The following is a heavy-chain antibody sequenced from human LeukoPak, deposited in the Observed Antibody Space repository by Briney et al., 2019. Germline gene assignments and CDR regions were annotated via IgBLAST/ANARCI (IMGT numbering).Heavy chain of an antibody. D-gene: IGHD5-18*01. Sequence: AESLMISCKASGYSFTTYWIGWVRHMPRGRLEWRGIIFPGGSDTRYKPSFEDQVTISADKSISTAYLQWSSVKASDTAMYYCARGYSHFDSWGQGTLVTVSS. J-gene: IGHJ4*02. V-gene: IGHV5-51*01. CDR1: GYSFTTYW. CDR3: ARGYSHFDS. CDR2: IFPGGSDT.